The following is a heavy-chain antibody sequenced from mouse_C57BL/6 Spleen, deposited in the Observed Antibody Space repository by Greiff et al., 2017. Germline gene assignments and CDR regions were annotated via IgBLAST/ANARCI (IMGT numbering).Heavy chain of an antibody. V-gene: IGHV1-26*01. J-gene: IGHJ2*01. CDR3: ARSGSNFDY. D-gene: IGHD1-3*01. CDR1: GYTFTDYY. Sequence: VQLQQSGPELVKPGALVKISCKASGYTFTDYYMNWVKQSHGKSLEWIGDINPNNGGTSYNQKFKGKATLTVDKSSSTAYMELRSLTSEDSAVYYCARSGSNFDYWGQGTTLTVSS. CDR2: INPNNGGT.